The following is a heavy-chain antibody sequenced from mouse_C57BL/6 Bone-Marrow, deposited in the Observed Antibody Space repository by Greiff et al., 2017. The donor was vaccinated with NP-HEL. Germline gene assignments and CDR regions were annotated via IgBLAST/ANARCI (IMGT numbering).Heavy chain of an antibody. J-gene: IGHJ2*01. CDR2: INPSSGYT. Sequence: VQLQESGAELAKPGASVKLSCKASGYTFTSYWMHWVKQRPGQGLEWIGYINPSSGYTKYNQKFKDKATLTADKSSSTAYMQLSSLTYADSAVYYCARGRVAYYFDFWGQGTTLTVSS. V-gene: IGHV1-7*01. CDR1: GYTFTSYW. CDR3: ARGRVAYYFDF.